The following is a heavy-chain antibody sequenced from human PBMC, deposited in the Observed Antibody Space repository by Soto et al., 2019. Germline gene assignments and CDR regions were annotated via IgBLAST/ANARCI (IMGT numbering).Heavy chain of an antibody. CDR2: IIPIFGTA. CDR3: ARYVLRYFDWLLGLDY. D-gene: IGHD3-9*01. Sequence: QVQLVQSGAEVKKPGSSVKVSCKASGGTFSSYAISWVRQAPGQGLEWMGGIIPIFGTANYAQKFQGRVTITADESTSTAYMELSSLRSEDTAVYYCARYVLRYFDWLLGLDYWGQGTMVTVSS. CDR1: GGTFSSYA. V-gene: IGHV1-69*01. J-gene: IGHJ4*02.